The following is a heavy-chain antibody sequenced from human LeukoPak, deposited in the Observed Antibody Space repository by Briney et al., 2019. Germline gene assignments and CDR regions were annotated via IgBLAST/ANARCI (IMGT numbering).Heavy chain of an antibody. CDR1: GYTFTSYG. V-gene: IGHV1-18*01. CDR3: ARDRTYSSSWYSRIDY. J-gene: IGHJ4*02. CDR2: ISAYNGNT. D-gene: IGHD6-13*01. Sequence: ASVNVSCKASGYTFTSYGISWVRQAPGQGLEWMGWISAYNGNTNYAQKLQGRVTMTTDTSTSTAYMELRSLRSDDTAVYYCARDRTYSSSWYSRIDYWGQGTLVTVSS.